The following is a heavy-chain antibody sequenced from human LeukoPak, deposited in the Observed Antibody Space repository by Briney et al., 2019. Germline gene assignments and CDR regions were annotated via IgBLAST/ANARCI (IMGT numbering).Heavy chain of an antibody. J-gene: IGHJ6*03. Sequence: PSETLSLTCTVSGGSISSSSYYWSWIRQPPGKGLEWIGYIYYSGSTNYNPSLKSRVTISVDTSKNQFSLKLSSVTAADTAVYYCARGALHYYYYMDVWGKGTTVTISS. CDR1: GGSISSSSYY. V-gene: IGHV4-61*01. CDR2: IYYSGST. CDR3: ARGALHYYYYMDV. D-gene: IGHD1-26*01.